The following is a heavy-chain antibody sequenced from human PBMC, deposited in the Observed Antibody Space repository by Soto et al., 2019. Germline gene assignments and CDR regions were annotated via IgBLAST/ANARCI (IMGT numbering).Heavy chain of an antibody. D-gene: IGHD1-1*01. V-gene: IGHV4-31*03. CDR3: AREPSHLDGNDGGGGMDV. Sequence: QVQLQESGPGLVKPSQTLSLTCTVSGGSISSGGYYWSWIRQHPGKGLEWIGYIYYSGSTYYNPSLQSRVTISVDTSKNQFSLKLSSVTAADTAVYYCAREPSHLDGNDGGGGMDVWGQGTTVTVSS. J-gene: IGHJ6*02. CDR2: IYYSGST. CDR1: GGSISSGGYY.